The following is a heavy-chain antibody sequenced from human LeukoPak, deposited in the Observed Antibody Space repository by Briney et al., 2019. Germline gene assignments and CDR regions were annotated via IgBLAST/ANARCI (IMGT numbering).Heavy chain of an antibody. V-gene: IGHV4-4*07. J-gene: IGHJ4*02. D-gene: IGHD4-11*01. CDR2: IYTSGST. CDR1: GGSISSYY. Sequence: SETLSLTCTVSGGSISSYYWSWIRQPAGKGLEWIGRIYTSGSTNYNPSLKSRVTMSIDTSKNQFSLKLSSVTAADTAVYYCARGPSYSNYDYFDYWGQGILVTVSS. CDR3: ARGPSYSNYDYFDY.